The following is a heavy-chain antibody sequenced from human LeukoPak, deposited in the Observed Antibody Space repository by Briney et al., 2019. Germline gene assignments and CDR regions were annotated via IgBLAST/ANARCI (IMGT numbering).Heavy chain of an antibody. V-gene: IGHV5-51*01. Sequence: GESLKISCKGSGYSFTSYWIGWVRQMPGKGLEWMGIIYPGDSDTRYSPSFQGQVTISADKSISTAYLQWSSLKASDTAMYYCARVMVRGGAPIGYYYYGMDVWGQGTTVTVSS. D-gene: IGHD3-10*01. CDR2: IYPGDSDT. J-gene: IGHJ6*02. CDR1: GYSFTSYW. CDR3: ARVMVRGGAPIGYYYYGMDV.